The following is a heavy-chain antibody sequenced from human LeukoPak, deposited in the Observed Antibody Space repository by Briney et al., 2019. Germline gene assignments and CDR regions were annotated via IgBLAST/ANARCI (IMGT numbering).Heavy chain of an antibody. Sequence: GESLKISCKGSGYNFTIYWIGWVRQMPGKGLEWLGLIYPGDSDTRYSPSFQGQVTISADKSISTTYLQWSSLRTSDTAIYYCARPSGSSYFDYWGQGTLATVSS. CDR1: GYNFTIYW. V-gene: IGHV5-51*01. CDR3: ARPSGSSYFDY. CDR2: IYPGDSDT. J-gene: IGHJ4*02. D-gene: IGHD1-26*01.